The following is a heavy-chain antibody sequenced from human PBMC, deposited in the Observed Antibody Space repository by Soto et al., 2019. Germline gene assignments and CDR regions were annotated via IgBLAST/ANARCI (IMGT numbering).Heavy chain of an antibody. J-gene: IGHJ4*02. CDR3: ARAGGVFHY. CDR1: GFTFSSYI. V-gene: IGHV3-48*02. Sequence: EVQLVESGGGLVQPGGSLRLSCAASGFTFSSYIINWVRQAPGKGLEWVSYISISSSTKYYADSVKGRFTLSRDNATNSLYLQMNRLRDEDTAVYYCARAGGVFHYWGQGTLVTVAS. D-gene: IGHD1-26*01. CDR2: ISISSSTK.